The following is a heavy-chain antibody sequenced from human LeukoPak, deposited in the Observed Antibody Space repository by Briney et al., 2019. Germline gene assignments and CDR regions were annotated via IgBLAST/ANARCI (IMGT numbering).Heavy chain of an antibody. Sequence: GGTLRLSCAASGFTFSSYAMSWVRQAPGKGLEWVSAISGSGGSTYYADSVKGRFTISRDNSKNTLYLQMNSLRAEDTAVYYCAKVRYGSGSYYPPFDYWGQGTLVTVSS. CDR3: AKVRYGSGSYYPPFDY. V-gene: IGHV3-23*01. D-gene: IGHD3-10*01. CDR1: GFTFSSYA. J-gene: IGHJ4*02. CDR2: ISGSGGST.